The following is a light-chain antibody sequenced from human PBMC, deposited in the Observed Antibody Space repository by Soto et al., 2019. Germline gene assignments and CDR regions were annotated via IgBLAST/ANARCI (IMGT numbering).Light chain of an antibody. V-gene: IGKV1-5*01. CDR2: DVS. J-gene: IGKJ5*01. CDR1: QSLSSW. CDR3: QQYDRYSLT. Sequence: DIQMTQSPSTLSASVGDRVTITCLASQSLSSWLAWYQQKPGKAPKLLIYDVSSLESGVPSRFSGSGSGTEFTLTISSLQPDNFATYYCQQYDRYSLTFGQGTRLE.